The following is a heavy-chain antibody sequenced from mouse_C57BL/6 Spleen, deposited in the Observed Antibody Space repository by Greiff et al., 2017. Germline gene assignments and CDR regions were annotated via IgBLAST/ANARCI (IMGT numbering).Heavy chain of an antibody. CDR1: GYSITNGYY. Sequence: EVQLMQSVPGLVKPSQSLSFTCSATGYSITNGYYCNWNRQFPGNKLEGMSYIRYDGSNNYTPSLKNRISITRDTSKNQFFLKLNSVTTEDTATYYCAYFSSYDYWGQGPTLTVSS. CDR3: AYFSSYDY. V-gene: IGHV3-6*01. J-gene: IGHJ2*01. CDR2: IRYDGSN. D-gene: IGHD5-1-1*01.